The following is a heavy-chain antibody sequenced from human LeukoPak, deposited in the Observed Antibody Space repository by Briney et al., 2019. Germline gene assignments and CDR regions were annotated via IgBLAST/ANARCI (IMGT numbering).Heavy chain of an antibody. CDR2: SYPGDSDA. CDR1: GSSFTSYW. D-gene: IGHD1-26*01. Sequence: GGSRQISGQGSGSSFTSYWIGWVRQVPGKGLKWMGISYPGDSDARYSPSFQGQVTISADKSISTAYLQWSSLKASDTAMYYCARRRDLYSGSYYPFDYWGQGTLVTVSS. J-gene: IGHJ4*02. V-gene: IGHV5-51*01. CDR3: ARRRDLYSGSYYPFDY.